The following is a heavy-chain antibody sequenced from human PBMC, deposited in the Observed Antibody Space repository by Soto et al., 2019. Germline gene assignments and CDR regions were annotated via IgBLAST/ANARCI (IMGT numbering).Heavy chain of an antibody. J-gene: IGHJ4*02. V-gene: IGHV3-23*01. CDR2: ISGSGGST. D-gene: IGHD3-22*01. CDR1: GFTFSSYA. Sequence: PGGSLILSCAASGFTFSSYAMSWDRQAPGKGLEWVSAISGSGGSTYYADSVKGRFTISRDNSKNTLYLQMNSLRAEDTAVYYCAKDPFHPSSTMIVVALFDYWGQGTLVTVS. CDR3: AKDPFHPSSTMIVVALFDY.